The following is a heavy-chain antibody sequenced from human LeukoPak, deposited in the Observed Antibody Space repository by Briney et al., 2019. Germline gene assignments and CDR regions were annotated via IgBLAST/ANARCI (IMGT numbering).Heavy chain of an antibody. CDR2: ISYDGSNK. V-gene: IGHV3-30-3*01. CDR1: GFTFGSYA. D-gene: IGHD6-19*01. J-gene: IGHJ4*02. Sequence: GGSLRLSCAASGFTFGSYAMHWVRQAPGKGLEWVAVISYDGSNKYYADSVKGRFTISRDNSKNTLYLQMNSLRAEDTAVYYCARDLAYSSGWTHFDYWGQGTLVTVSS. CDR3: ARDLAYSSGWTHFDY.